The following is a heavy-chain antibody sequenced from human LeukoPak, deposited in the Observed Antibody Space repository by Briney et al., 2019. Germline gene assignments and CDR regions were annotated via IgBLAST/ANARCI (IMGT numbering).Heavy chain of an antibody. CDR3: ARTYCSSTSCLHAFDI. V-gene: IGHV1-69*13. D-gene: IGHD2-2*01. J-gene: IGHJ3*02. Sequence: GASVKVSCKASGGTFSSYAISWVRQAPGQGLEWMGGIIPIFGTANYAQKFQGRVTITADESTSTAYMGLSSLRSEDTAVYYCARTYCSSTSCLHAFDIWGQGTMVTVSS. CDR1: GGTFSSYA. CDR2: IIPIFGTA.